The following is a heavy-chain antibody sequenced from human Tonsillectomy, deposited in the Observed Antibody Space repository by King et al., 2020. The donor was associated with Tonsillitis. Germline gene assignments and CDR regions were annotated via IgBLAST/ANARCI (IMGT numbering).Heavy chain of an antibody. CDR3: ARGVIITLLIDY. J-gene: IGHJ4*02. V-gene: IGHV4-30-4*07. CDR1: GGSISSGGYS. Sequence: VQLQESGPGLVKPSQTLSLTCAVSGGSISSGGYSWSWIRQPPGQGLEWIGYIYYSGSTYYNPSLKSRVTISVDTSKNQFSLKLSSVTAADTAVYYCARGVIITLLIDYWGQGTLVTVSS. D-gene: IGHD2/OR15-2a*01. CDR2: IYYSGST.